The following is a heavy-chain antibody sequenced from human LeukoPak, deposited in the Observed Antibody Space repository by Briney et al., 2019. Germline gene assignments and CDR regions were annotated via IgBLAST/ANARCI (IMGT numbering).Heavy chain of an antibody. CDR2: INHSGST. CDR3: ARDSNWFDP. V-gene: IGHV4-34*01. CDR1: GGSFSGYY. J-gene: IGHJ5*02. Sequence: SETLSLTCAVYGGSFSGYYWSWIRQPPGKGLEWIGEINHSGSTNYNPSLKSRVTISVDTSKNQFSLKLSSVTAADTAVYYCARDSNWFDPWGQGTLVTVSS.